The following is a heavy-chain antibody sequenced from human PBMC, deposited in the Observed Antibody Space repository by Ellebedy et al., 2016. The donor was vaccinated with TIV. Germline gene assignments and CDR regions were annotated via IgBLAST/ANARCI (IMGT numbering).Heavy chain of an antibody. V-gene: IGHV3-21*01. J-gene: IGHJ4*02. Sequence: GESLKISXAASGFTFSSYSMNWVRQAPGRGLEWVSSINNSSGYIFYADSVKGRFTISRDNAKNSLYLQMNSLRAEDTAVYYCYSGGYWGQGTLVTVSP. CDR2: INNSSGYI. CDR3: YSGGY. D-gene: IGHD2-15*01. CDR1: GFTFSSYS.